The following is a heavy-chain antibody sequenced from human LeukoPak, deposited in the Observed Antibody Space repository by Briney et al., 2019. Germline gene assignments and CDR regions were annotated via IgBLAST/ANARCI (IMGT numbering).Heavy chain of an antibody. J-gene: IGHJ5*02. Sequence: GASVKVSCKASGYSFTGYYIHWARQAPGQGLEWMGWINPNGGGTNYAQEFQGRVTMTRDTSISTAYMELSSLRSDDTAMYHCARDTCNGGDCFNWFDPWGQGTLVTVSS. V-gene: IGHV1-2*02. CDR1: GYSFTGYY. D-gene: IGHD2-21*02. CDR3: ARDTCNGGDCFNWFDP. CDR2: INPNGGGT.